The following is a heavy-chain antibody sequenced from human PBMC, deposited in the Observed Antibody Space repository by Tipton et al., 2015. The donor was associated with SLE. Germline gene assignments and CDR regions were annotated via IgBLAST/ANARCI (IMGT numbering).Heavy chain of an antibody. V-gene: IGHV3-64*04. D-gene: IGHD6-6*01. CDR2: ISSNGGST. Sequence: SLRLSCSASGFTFSSYAMHWVRQAPGKGLEYVSAISSNGGSTYYADSVKGRFTISRDNSKNSLYLQMNSLRTEDTALYYCAKDKGSSPYFDYWGQGTLVTVSS. J-gene: IGHJ4*02. CDR3: AKDKGSSPYFDY. CDR1: GFTFSSYA.